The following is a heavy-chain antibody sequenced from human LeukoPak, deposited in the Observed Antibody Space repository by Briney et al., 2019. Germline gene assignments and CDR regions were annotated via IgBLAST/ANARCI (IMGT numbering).Heavy chain of an antibody. D-gene: IGHD2-2*01. CDR3: ARGQFPLYCTTTSCYEFDY. J-gene: IGHJ4*02. Sequence: ASVTVSCKASGYTFTSYDINWVRQATGQGLEWMGWMNPNSGNTGYAQNFQGRVTMTRNTSISTAFLELSSLRSDDTAVYYCARGQFPLYCTTTSCYEFDYWGQGTLVTVSS. CDR2: MNPNSGNT. V-gene: IGHV1-8*01. CDR1: GYTFTSYD.